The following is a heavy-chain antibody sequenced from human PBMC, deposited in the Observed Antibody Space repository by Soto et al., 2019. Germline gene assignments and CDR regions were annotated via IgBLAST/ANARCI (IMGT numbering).Heavy chain of an antibody. Sequence: QVTLKESGPVPVKPTETLTLTCTVSGFSLSNARMGVSWIRQPPGKALERLAHMFSTDAKSYNTSLKSRLTISKATSKSQVVRNLTNRDPVDTARYYCARISRSSIPVLRAVSYAYYCMDVWGQGTTFTVCS. D-gene: IGHD1-26*01. V-gene: IGHV2-26*01. J-gene: IGHJ6*02. CDR2: MFSTDAK. CDR1: GFSLSNARMG. CDR3: ARISRSSIPVLRAVSYAYYCMDV.